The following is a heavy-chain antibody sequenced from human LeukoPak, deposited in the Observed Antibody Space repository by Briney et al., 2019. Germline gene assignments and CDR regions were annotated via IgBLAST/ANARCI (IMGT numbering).Heavy chain of an antibody. D-gene: IGHD3-3*01. CDR1: GFTFSSYA. CDR2: ISSNGGSI. CDR3: ARDLYYDFWSGDYWAPSIDY. V-gene: IGHV3-64*01. Sequence: GGSLRLSCAASGFTFSSYAMHWVRQAPGKGLEYVSAISSNGGSIYYANSVKGRFTISRDNSKNTLYLQMGSLRAEDMAVYYCARDLYYDFWSGDYWAPSIDYWGQGTLVTVSS. J-gene: IGHJ4*02.